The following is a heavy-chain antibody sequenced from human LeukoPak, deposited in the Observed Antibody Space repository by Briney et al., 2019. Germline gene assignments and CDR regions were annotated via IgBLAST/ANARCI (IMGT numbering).Heavy chain of an antibody. CDR2: IYYRGST. D-gene: IGHD4-17*01. CDR1: GGSISAGDYY. Sequence: SETLSLTCTVSGGSISAGDYYWSWIRQPPGKGLEWIGYIYYRGSTSYNPSLQGRITISVDTSKNQFSLKLSSLSAADTAVYYCARTYYGDYGWFDPWGQGTLVTVSS. J-gene: IGHJ5*02. V-gene: IGHV4-30-4*01. CDR3: ARTYYGDYGWFDP.